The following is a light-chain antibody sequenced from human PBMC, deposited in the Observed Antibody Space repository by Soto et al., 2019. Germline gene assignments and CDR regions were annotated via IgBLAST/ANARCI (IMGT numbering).Light chain of an antibody. CDR2: DAS. CDR1: QDIAKN. Sequence: QMTQSPSSLSASVGDRVTITCQASQDIAKNLNWYQQKPGRAPKLLIYDASSLQTGVTSRFSGSGSATHYTFTISSLQSEDIATYYCQQYDNLLPITFGQGTRLEIK. V-gene: IGKV1-33*01. J-gene: IGKJ5*01. CDR3: QQYDNLLPIT.